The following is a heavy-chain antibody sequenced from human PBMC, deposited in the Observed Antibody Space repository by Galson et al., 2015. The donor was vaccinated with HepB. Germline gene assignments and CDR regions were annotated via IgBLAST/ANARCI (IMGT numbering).Heavy chain of an antibody. CDR2: IDPSDSYT. CDR1: GYSFTSYW. CDR3: ASKGMGYCSGGSCHSNPKNYYYYYGMDV. Sequence: QSGAEVKKPGESLRISCKGSGYSFTSYWISWVRQMPGKGLEWMGRIDPSDSYTNYSPSFQGHVTISADKSISTAYLQWSSLKASDTAMYYCASKGMGYCSGGSCHSNPKNYYYYYGMDVWGQGTLVTVSS. V-gene: IGHV5-10-1*01. D-gene: IGHD2-15*01. J-gene: IGHJ6*02.